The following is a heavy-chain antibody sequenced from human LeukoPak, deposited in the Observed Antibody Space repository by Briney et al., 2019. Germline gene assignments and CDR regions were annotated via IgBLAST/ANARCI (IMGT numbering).Heavy chain of an antibody. Sequence: GGSLRLSCAASGFTFSDYSMHWVRQAPGKGLEWVSFISSGSTYINYADSVKGRFTTSRDNAKNSLYLHMDSLTAEDTAIYYCARDWVAGVPFDAFDIWGQGTMVSVSS. J-gene: IGHJ3*02. V-gene: IGHV3-21*06. CDR1: GFTFSDYS. CDR2: ISSGSTYI. D-gene: IGHD3-10*01. CDR3: ARDWVAGVPFDAFDI.